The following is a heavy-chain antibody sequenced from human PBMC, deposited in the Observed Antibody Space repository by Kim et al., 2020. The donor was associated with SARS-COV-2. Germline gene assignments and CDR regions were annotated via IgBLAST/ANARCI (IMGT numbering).Heavy chain of an antibody. D-gene: IGHD4-4*01. CDR3: AKAGRLQYQYYYYYGMDV. J-gene: IGHJ6*02. CDR2: ISYDGSNK. V-gene: IGHV3-30*18. CDR1: GFTFSSYG. Sequence: SLRLSCAASGFTFSSYGMHWVRQAPGKGLEWVAVISYDGSNKYYADSVKGRFTISRDNSKNTLYLQMNSLRAEDTAVYYCAKAGRLQYQYYYYYGMDVWGQGTTVTVSS.